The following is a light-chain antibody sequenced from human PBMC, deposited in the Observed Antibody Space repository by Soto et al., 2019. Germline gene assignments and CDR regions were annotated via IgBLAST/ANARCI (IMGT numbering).Light chain of an antibody. CDR2: WAS. V-gene: IGKV4-1*01. J-gene: IGKJ1*01. CDR1: QSVLYSSNNMNY. Sequence: DIVLTQSPESLAVSLGERATINCKSSQSVLYSSNNMNYLAWYQQKVGQPPNLLIYWASTRESGVPERFSGSGSGTDFTLTISSLQAEDVAVYYCQQYYSTPWTFGQGTKVEVK. CDR3: QQYYSTPWT.